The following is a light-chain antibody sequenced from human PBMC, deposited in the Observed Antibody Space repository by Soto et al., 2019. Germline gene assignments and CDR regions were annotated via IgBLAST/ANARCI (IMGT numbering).Light chain of an antibody. CDR2: DAS. Sequence: EIALTQSPATLSLSPGERATLSCRANRTVFNFLIWYQQKPGQAPRLLIYDASNRATDIPARFSGTGSGTAFRLTIRSLEPEDFALYFCQQRAIWPYTFGPGTKLEIK. J-gene: IGKJ2*01. CDR3: QQRAIWPYT. CDR1: RTVFNF. V-gene: IGKV3-11*01.